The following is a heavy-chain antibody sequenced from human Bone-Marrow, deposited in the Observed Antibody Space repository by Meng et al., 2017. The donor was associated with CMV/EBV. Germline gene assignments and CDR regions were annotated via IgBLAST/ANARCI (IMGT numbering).Heavy chain of an antibody. V-gene: IGHV3-21*01. J-gene: IGHJ4*02. CDR2: ISSSSSYI. CDR1: GFTFSSYS. Sequence: GESLKISCAASGFTFSSYSMNWVRQAPGKGLEWVSSISSSSSYIYYADSVKGRFTISRDNAKNSLYLQMNSLRAEHTAVYYCARACPLIAARSFDYWGQGTLVTVSS. D-gene: IGHD6-6*01. CDR3: ARACPLIAARSFDY.